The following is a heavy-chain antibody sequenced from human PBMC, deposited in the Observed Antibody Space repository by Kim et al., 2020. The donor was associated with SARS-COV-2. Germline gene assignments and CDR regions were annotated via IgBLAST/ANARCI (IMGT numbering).Heavy chain of an antibody. Sequence: YEEGSTNYNPSRKRRVPISRDTTKNQFSLKLSCVTAADTAVYYCSRGFDPWGQGTLITVSS. CDR2: YEEGST. J-gene: IGHJ5*02. V-gene: IGHV4-59*09. CDR3: SRGFDP.